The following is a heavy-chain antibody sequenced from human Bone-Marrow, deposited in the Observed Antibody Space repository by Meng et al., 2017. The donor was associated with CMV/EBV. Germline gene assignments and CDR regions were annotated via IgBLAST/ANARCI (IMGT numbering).Heavy chain of an antibody. CDR1: GGSISSSSYY. D-gene: IGHD1-26*01. CDR2: IYYSGST. Sequence: SETLSLTCTVSGGSISSSSYYWGWIRQPPGKGLEWIGSIYYSGSTYYNPSLKGRVTISVDTSKNQFSLKLSSVTAADTAVYYCARQSSGIFDYWGQGTLVTISS. CDR3: ARQSSGIFDY. V-gene: IGHV4-39*01. J-gene: IGHJ4*02.